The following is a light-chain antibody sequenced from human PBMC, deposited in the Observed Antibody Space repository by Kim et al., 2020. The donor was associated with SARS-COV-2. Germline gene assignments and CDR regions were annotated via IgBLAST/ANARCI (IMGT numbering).Light chain of an antibody. J-gene: IGKJ4*01. CDR3: HQSYTFPLT. Sequence: ASVGDRVTITCRASQTIDNYLHWYQQKPGKAPKVLIYAASSLQSGVPSRFSGSGSGAAFTLTITSLQPADFASYFCHQSYTFPLTFGGGTKVDIK. V-gene: IGKV1-39*01. CDR2: AAS. CDR1: QTIDNY.